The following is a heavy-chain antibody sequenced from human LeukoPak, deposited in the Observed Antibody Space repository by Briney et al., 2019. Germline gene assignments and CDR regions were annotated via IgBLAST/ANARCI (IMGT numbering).Heavy chain of an antibody. CDR3: ARVPIVLMVYAGPKYYYYGMDV. J-gene: IGHJ6*02. CDR2: IYYSGST. Sequence: SETLSLTCTVSGGSISSSTYYWGWIRQPPGKGLEWIATIYYSGSTYYNPSLKSRVTISVDTSKNQFSLKLSSVTAADTAVYYCARVPIVLMVYAGPKYYYYGMDVWGQGTTVTVSS. D-gene: IGHD2-8*01. V-gene: IGHV4-39*07. CDR1: GGSISSSTYY.